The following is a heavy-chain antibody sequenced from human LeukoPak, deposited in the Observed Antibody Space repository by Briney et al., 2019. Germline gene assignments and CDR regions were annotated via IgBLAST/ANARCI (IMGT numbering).Heavy chain of an antibody. V-gene: IGHV4-59*08. J-gene: IGHJ4*02. CDR1: GGSISSYY. D-gene: IGHD2/OR15-2a*01. CDR3: ARSRAVNSRFDY. CDR2: IYYSGST. Sequence: SETLSLTCTVSGGSISSYYWSWIRQPPGKGLEWIGYIYYSGSTNYNPSLKSRVTISVDTSENQFSLKLSSVTAADTAVYYCARSRAVNSRFDYWGQGTLVTVSS.